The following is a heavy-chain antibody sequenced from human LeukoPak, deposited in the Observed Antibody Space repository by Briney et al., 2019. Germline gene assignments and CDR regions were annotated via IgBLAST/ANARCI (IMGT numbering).Heavy chain of an antibody. D-gene: IGHD2-15*01. CDR3: ARQDIVVVVAAIDWFDP. CDR2: IYYSGST. J-gene: IGHJ5*02. Sequence: SETLSLTCAVYGGSFSGYYWSWIRQPPGKGLEWIGSIYYSGSTYYNPSLKSRVTISVDTSKNQFSLKLSSVTAADTAVYYCARQDIVVVVAAIDWFDPWGQGTLVTVSS. V-gene: IGHV4-34*01. CDR1: GGSFSGYY.